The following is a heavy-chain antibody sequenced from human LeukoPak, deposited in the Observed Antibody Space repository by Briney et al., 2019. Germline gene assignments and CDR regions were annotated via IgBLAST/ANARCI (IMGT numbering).Heavy chain of an antibody. V-gene: IGHV4-34*01. CDR3: ARGLSASDC. D-gene: IGHD3-16*01. CDR2: INHSGST. CDR1: GGSFSGYY. J-gene: IGHJ4*02. Sequence: PSETLSLTCAVYGGSFSGYYWSWIRQTPGKGLEWIREINHSGSTNYNPSLKRRVTISVDTSKNQFSLKLSSVTAADTAVYYCARGLSASDCWGQGTLVTVSS.